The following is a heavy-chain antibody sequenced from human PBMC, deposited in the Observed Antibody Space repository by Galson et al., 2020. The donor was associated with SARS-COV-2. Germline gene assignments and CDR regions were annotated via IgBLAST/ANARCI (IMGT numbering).Heavy chain of an antibody. D-gene: IGHD3-9*01. CDR3: AKDFIMYDILTGYDY. V-gene: IGHV3-23*01. CDR2: ISGSGGSP. J-gene: IGHJ4*02. Sequence: GESLKISCAASGFTFSSYAMSWVRQAPGKGLEWVSAISGSGGSPYYADSVKGRFTISRDNSKNTLYLQMNSLRAEDTAVYYCAKDFIMYDILTGYDYWGQGTLVTVSS. CDR1: GFTFSSYA.